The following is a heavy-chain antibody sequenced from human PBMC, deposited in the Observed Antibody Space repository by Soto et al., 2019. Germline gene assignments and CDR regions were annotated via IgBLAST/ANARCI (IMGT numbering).Heavy chain of an antibody. J-gene: IGHJ6*02. Sequence: ASVKVSCKASGYTFTSYGISWVRQAPGQGLEWMGWISAYNGNTNYAQKLQGRVTMTTDTSTSTAYMELRSLRSDDTAVYYCARGGSYWGRYYYYGMDVWGQGPTVTVSS. CDR1: GYTFTSYG. D-gene: IGHD1-26*01. CDR2: ISAYNGNT. CDR3: ARGGSYWGRYYYYGMDV. V-gene: IGHV1-18*01.